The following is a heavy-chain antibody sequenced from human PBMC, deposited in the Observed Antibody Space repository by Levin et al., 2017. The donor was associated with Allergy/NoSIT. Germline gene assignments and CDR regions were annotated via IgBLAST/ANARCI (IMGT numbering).Heavy chain of an antibody. V-gene: IGHV1-18*01. CDR2: ISAYNGNT. CDR1: GYTFTSYG. Sequence: GGSLRLSCKASGYTFTSYGISWVRQAPGQGLEWMGWISAYNGNTNYAQKLQGRVTMTTDTSTSTAYMELRSLRSDDTAVYYCARVGYCSSTSCYYGTTDYWGQGTLVTVSS. CDR3: ARVGYCSSTSCYYGTTDY. D-gene: IGHD2-2*01. J-gene: IGHJ4*02.